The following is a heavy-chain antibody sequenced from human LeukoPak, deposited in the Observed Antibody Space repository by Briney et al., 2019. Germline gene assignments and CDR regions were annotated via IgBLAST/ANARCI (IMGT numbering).Heavy chain of an antibody. J-gene: IGHJ4*02. V-gene: IGHV3-48*01. Sequence: PGGSLRLSCAASGFTFSSYSMNWVRQAPGKGLEWVSYISSSSSTIYYADSVKGRFTISRDNAKNSLYLQMNSLRAEDTAVYYCARGRIMITFGGVIGPPYFDYWGQGTLVTVSS. CDR1: GFTFSSYS. D-gene: IGHD3-16*02. CDR3: ARGRIMITFGGVIGPPYFDY. CDR2: ISSSSSTI.